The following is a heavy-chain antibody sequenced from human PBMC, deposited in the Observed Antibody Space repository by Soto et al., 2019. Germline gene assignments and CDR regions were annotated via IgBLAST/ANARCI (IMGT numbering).Heavy chain of an antibody. Sequence: GASVKVSCKASGYTFTSYAMHWVRQAPGQRLEWMGWINAGNGNTKYSQKFQGRVTITRDTSASTAYMELSSLRSEDTAVYYCARVPTVTTIRVAYYYYHGMHVWGQGTTVTVSS. V-gene: IGHV1-3*01. CDR2: INAGNGNT. D-gene: IGHD4-4*01. CDR1: GYTFTSYA. CDR3: ARVPTVTTIRVAYYYYHGMHV. J-gene: IGHJ6*02.